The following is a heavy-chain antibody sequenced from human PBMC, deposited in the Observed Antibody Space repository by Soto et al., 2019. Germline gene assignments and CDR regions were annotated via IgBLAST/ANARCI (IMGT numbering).Heavy chain of an antibody. V-gene: IGHV3-33*01. Sequence: GGYLRLSCATSGFVFSSYGMQWVRQAPGKGLEWVAAIWHDGSEKYHADLVKGRFTISRDNSKSTLYLQMNSLRAEDTAVYYCARDPRDSPGAYYYNYYGLDVWGQGTTVTVSS. D-gene: IGHD2-21*01. J-gene: IGHJ6*02. CDR3: ARDPRDSPGAYYYNYYGLDV. CDR2: IWHDGSEK. CDR1: GFVFSSYG.